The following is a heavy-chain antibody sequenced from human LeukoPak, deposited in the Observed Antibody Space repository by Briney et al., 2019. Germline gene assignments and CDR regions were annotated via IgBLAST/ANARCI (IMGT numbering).Heavy chain of an antibody. V-gene: IGHV3-69-1*02. CDR1: GFSVSDNS. Sequence: GGSLRLSCTVSGFSVSDNSMSWVRQAPGKGLEWVSFIYSGTTHYSDSVKGRFTISRDNAKNSLYLQMNSLRDEDTAVYYCARGDSSGPDYYYYMDVWGKRTTVTISS. CDR2: IYSGTT. D-gene: IGHD6-19*01. CDR3: ARGDSSGPDYYYYMDV. J-gene: IGHJ6*03.